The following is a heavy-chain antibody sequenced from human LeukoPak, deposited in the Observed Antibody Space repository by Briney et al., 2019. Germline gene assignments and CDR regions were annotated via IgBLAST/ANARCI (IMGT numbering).Heavy chain of an antibody. CDR1: GFTFSSYW. V-gene: IGHV3-7*01. Sequence: PGGSLRLSCAVSGFTFSSYWMSWVRQAPGKGLEWVANIKQDGSEKYYVDSVKGRFTISRDNAKNSLYLQMNSLRAEDTAVYYCARDRTWFGELLGDAFDIWGQGTMVTVSS. CDR3: ARDRTWFGELLGDAFDI. CDR2: IKQDGSEK. D-gene: IGHD3-10*01. J-gene: IGHJ3*02.